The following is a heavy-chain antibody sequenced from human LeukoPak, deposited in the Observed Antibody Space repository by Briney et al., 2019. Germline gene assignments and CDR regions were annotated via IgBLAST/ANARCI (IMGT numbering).Heavy chain of an antibody. V-gene: IGHV3-15*01. CDR2: IKSKTDGGTT. J-gene: IGHJ4*02. D-gene: IGHD3-10*01. CDR1: GFTFSNAW. Sequence: GGSLRLSYAAPGFTFSNAWMSWVRQAPGKGLEWVGRIKSKTDGGTTDYAAPVKGRFTISRDDSKNTLYLQMNSLKTEDTAVYYCTTEGLLWFGELLRDFDYWGQGTLVTVSS. CDR3: TTEGLLWFGELLRDFDY.